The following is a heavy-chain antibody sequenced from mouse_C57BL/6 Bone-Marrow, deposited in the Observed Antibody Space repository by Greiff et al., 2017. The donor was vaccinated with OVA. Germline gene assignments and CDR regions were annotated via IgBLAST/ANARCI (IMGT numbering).Heavy chain of an antibody. J-gene: IGHJ2*01. V-gene: IGHV1-61*01. CDR2: IYPSDSET. Sequence: QVQLQQPGAELVRPGSSVKLSCKASGYTFTSYWMDWVKQRPGQGLEWIGNIYPSDSETHYNQKFKDKATLTVDKSSSTAYMHLSSLTSEDSAVYYCARNYGSSYGYWGQGTTLTVSS. D-gene: IGHD1-1*01. CDR1: GYTFTSYW. CDR3: ARNYGSSYGY.